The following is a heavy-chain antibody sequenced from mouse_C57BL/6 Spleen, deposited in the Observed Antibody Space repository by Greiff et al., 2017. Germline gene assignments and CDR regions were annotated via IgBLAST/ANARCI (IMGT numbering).Heavy chain of an antibody. Sequence: QVHVKQSGPELVKPGASVKISCKASGYAFSSSWMNWVKQRPGKGLEWIGRIYPGDGDTNYNGKFKGKATLTADKSSSTAYRQLSSLSSEDSAVYCCARWIYYDYDGPHYYAMDYWGQGTSVTVSS. CDR2: IYPGDGDT. CDR3: ARWIYYDYDGPHYYAMDY. J-gene: IGHJ4*01. CDR1: GYAFSSSW. V-gene: IGHV1-82*01. D-gene: IGHD2-4*01.